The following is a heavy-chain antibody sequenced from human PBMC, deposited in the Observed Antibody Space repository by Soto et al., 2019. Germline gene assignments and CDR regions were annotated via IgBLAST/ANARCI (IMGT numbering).Heavy chain of an antibody. CDR1: GYTFTSYD. V-gene: IGHV1-8*01. J-gene: IGHJ5*02. D-gene: IGHD3-3*01. Sequence: ASVKVSCKASGYTFTSYDINWVRQATGQGLEWMGWMNPNSGNTGYAQKFQGRVTMTRNTSISTAYMELSSLRSEDTAVYYCARGIITIFGESGWFDPWGQGTLVTVSS. CDR3: ARGIITIFGESGWFDP. CDR2: MNPNSGNT.